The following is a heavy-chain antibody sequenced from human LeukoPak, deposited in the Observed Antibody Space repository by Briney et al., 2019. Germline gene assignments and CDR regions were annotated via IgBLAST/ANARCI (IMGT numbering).Heavy chain of an antibody. J-gene: IGHJ4*02. CDR1: GFTFSSYW. D-gene: IGHD4-11*01. V-gene: IGHV3-74*01. CDR3: TGHHQAYSRTY. Sequence: PGGSLRLSCVDSGFTFSSYWMHWVRHAPGKGLVWVSRISTDASSTTYADSVKGRFTISRDNAKGTLYLQMSSLRAEDTAVYYCTGHHQAYSRTYWGQGTLVTVSS. CDR2: ISTDASST.